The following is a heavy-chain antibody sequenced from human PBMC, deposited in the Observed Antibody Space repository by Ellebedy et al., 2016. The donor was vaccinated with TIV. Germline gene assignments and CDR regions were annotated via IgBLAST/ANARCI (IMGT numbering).Heavy chain of an antibody. CDR2: IYPGDSDT. V-gene: IGHV5-51*01. D-gene: IGHD2-15*01. Sequence: GESLKISCTASGYSFANYWIAWVRQMPGKGLEWMGIIYPGDSDTRYSPFFQGQVTISADKSISTDYLQWSSLRASDTAMYYCARQSGGRFDYWGQGTLVTVSS. J-gene: IGHJ4*02. CDR3: ARQSGGRFDY. CDR1: GYSFANYW.